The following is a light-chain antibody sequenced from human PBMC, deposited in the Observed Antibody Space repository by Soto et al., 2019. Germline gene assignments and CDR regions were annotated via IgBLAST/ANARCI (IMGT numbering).Light chain of an antibody. V-gene: IGKV2-28*01. CDR3: LQAAQSPLT. CDR2: LAS. J-gene: IGKJ5*01. Sequence: DIVLTQSPLSLPVTPGEPASISCRSSQSLLQSNGNNHVDWYLQRPGQSPQLLLYLASSRASGVPDRFSGSGVGPEFSPEISRVEAEDLGVYYCLQAAQSPLTFGHGTRLEIK. CDR1: QSLLQSNGNNH.